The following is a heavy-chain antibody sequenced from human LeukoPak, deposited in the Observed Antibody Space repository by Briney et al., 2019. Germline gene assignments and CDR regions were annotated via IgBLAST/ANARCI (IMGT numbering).Heavy chain of an antibody. Sequence: GGSLRLSCAVSGFTFSSYWMNWVRQAPGKGPEWVANIKPDGSEKFYVDSVKGRFTVSRDNAKNLLYLQMNSLRAEDTALYYCARGASYWGQGTLVTVSS. V-gene: IGHV3-7*04. CDR2: IKPDGSEK. CDR3: ARGASY. J-gene: IGHJ4*02. CDR1: GFTFSSYW.